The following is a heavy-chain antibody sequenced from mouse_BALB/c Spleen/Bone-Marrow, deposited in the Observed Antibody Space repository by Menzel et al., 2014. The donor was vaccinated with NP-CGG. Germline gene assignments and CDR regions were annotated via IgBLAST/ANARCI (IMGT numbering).Heavy chain of an antibody. D-gene: IGHD2-4*01. Sequence: DVMLVESGGGLVKPGGSLKLSCAASGFTFSDYYMYWVRQTPEKRLEWVATISDGGSYTYYPDGVKGRFTISRDNAKNNLYLQMSSLKSEDTAMYYCARVSYDYFDYWGQGTTLTVSS. V-gene: IGHV5-4*02. J-gene: IGHJ2*01. CDR3: ARVSYDYFDY. CDR2: ISDGGSYT. CDR1: GFTFSDYY.